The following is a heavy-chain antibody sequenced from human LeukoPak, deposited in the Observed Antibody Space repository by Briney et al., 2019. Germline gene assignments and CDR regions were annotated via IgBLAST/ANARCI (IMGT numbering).Heavy chain of an antibody. CDR3: ARGRDYRRAFDI. V-gene: IGHV4-39*07. CDR2: INHSGST. J-gene: IGHJ3*02. CDR1: GDSISRSTYY. Sequence: PSETLSLTCTVSGDSISRSTYYWAWIRQPPGKGLEWIGEINHSGSTNYNPSLKSRVTISVDTSKNQFSLKLSSVTAADTAVYYCARGRDYRRAFDIWGQGTMVTVSS. D-gene: IGHD4-11*01.